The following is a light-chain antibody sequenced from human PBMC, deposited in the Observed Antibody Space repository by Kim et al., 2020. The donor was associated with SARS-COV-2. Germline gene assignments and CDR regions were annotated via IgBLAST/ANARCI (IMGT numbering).Light chain of an antibody. CDR1: RPVFSY. CDR3: HQHNNWPHT. CDR2: GAS. J-gene: IGKJ2*01. V-gene: IGKV3-11*01. Sequence: SLAPGEGATLSCGASRPVFSYLAWYQQKPGQAPRLLIYGASHRATGIPARFSGSGSGTDFTLTISSLEPEDFAVYYCHQHNNWPHTFGQGTKLEI.